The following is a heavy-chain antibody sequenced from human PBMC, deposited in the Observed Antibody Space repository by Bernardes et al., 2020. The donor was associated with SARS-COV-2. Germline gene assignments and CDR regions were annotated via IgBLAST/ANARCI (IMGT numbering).Heavy chain of an antibody. V-gene: IGHV3-11*01. CDR1: GFTFSDYY. Sequence: GGSLRLSCAASGFTFSDYYMTWIRQAPGKGLEWLSYISGSGTTLYYADSVRGRFTVSRDNARNSLYLQMNSLRADDTAVYYCGRSTPIRCSDTRCYGGYWGQGALVTVSS. CDR2: ISGSGTTL. D-gene: IGHD2-2*01. CDR3: GRSTPIRCSDTRCYGGY. J-gene: IGHJ4*02.